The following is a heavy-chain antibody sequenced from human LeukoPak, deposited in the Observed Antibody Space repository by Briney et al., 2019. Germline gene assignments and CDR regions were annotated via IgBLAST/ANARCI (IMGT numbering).Heavy chain of an antibody. D-gene: IGHD5-18*01. CDR3: ARYTAMVPDY. CDR2: INSDGSST. J-gene: IGHJ4*02. Sequence: GGSLRLSCAASGFTFSSYWMHWVRQAPGKVLVWVSRINSDGSSTSYADSVKGRFTISRDNAKNTLYLQMNSLRAEDTAVYYCARYTAMVPDYWGQGTLVTVSS. CDR1: GFTFSSYW. V-gene: IGHV3-74*01.